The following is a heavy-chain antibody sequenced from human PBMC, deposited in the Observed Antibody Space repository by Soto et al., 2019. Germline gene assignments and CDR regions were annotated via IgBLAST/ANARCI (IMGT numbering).Heavy chain of an antibody. CDR3: ARGGVIFGVVTGFDY. CDR1: GFTVSAND. D-gene: IGHD3-3*01. CDR2: IYSGGRT. J-gene: IGHJ4*02. Sequence: GGSLRLSCAASGFTVSANDMSWVRQAPGKGLEWVSLIYSGGRTDYADTVKGRFTISRDNSKNTLYLQMNSLRGEDTDVYYCARGGVIFGVVTGFDYWGQGALVTVSS. V-gene: IGHV3-53*01.